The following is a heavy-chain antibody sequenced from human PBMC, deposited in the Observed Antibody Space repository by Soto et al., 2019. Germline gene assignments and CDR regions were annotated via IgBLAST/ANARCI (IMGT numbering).Heavy chain of an antibody. D-gene: IGHD3-3*01. CDR3: AREMSDFWSGYYQFDY. CDR2: MNPNSGNT. V-gene: IGHV1-8*01. J-gene: IGHJ4*02. Sequence: GASVKVSCKASGYTFTSYDINWVRQATGQGLERMGWMNPNSGNTGYAQKFQGRVTMTRNTSISTAYMELSSLRSEDTAVYYCAREMSDFWSGYYQFDYWGQGTLVTVSS. CDR1: GYTFTSYD.